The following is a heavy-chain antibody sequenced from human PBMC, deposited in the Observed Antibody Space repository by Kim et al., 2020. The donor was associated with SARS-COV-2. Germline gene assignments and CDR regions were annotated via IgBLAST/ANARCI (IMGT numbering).Heavy chain of an antibody. V-gene: IGHV4-59*01. CDR2: IYYSGST. CDR3: ARRPRIVGANTVYNWFDP. CDR1: GGSISSYY. J-gene: IGHJ5*02. D-gene: IGHD1-26*01. Sequence: SETLSLTCTVSGGSISSYYWSWIRQPPGKGLEWIGYIYYSGSTNYNPSLKSRVTISVDTSKNQFSLKLSSVTAADTAVYYCARRPRIVGANTVYNWFDPWGQGTLVTVSS.